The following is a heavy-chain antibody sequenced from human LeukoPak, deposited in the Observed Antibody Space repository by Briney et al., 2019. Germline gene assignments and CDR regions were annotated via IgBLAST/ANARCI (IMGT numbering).Heavy chain of an antibody. V-gene: IGHV1-69*13. J-gene: IGHJ3*02. CDR1: GGTFSSYA. CDR2: IIPIFGTA. Sequence: ASVKVSCKASGGTFSSYAISWVRQAPGQGLEWMGGIIPIFGTANYAQKFQGRVTITADESTSTAYMELSSLRSEDTAVYYCARDTEVVPAAIHAFDIWGQGTTVTVSS. D-gene: IGHD2-2*01. CDR3: ARDTEVVPAAIHAFDI.